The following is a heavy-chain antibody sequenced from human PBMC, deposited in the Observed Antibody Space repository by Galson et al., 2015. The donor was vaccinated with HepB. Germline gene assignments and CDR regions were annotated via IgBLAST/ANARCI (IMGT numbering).Heavy chain of an antibody. CDR2: IIPIFGTA. CDR1: GGTFSSYA. Sequence: SVKVSCKASGGTFSSYAISWVRQAPGQGLEWMGGIIPIFGTANYAQKFQGRVTITADKSTSTAYMELSSLRSEDTAVYYCARGKSGAAARTYFDYWGQGTLVTVSS. D-gene: IGHD6-13*01. V-gene: IGHV1-69*06. CDR3: ARGKSGAAARTYFDY. J-gene: IGHJ4*02.